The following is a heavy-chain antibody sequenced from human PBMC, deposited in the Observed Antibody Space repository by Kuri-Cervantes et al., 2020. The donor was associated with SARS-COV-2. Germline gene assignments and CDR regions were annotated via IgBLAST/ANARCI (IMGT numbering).Heavy chain of an antibody. CDR3: ASGAARQGDAFDI. V-gene: IGHV4-59*11. J-gene: IGHJ3*02. CDR2: IYYSGST. CDR1: GGSISSHY. Sequence: SETLSLTCTVSGGSISSHYWSWIRQPPGKGLEWIGYIYYSGSTNYNPSLKSRVTISVDTSKNQFSLKLSSVTAADTAVYYCASGAARQGDAFDIRGQGTMVTVSS. D-gene: IGHD6-6*01.